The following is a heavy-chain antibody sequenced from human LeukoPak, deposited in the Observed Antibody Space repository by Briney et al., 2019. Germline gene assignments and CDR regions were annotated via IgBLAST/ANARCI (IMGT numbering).Heavy chain of an antibody. CDR1: GFTFSSYS. D-gene: IGHD2-2*01. V-gene: IGHV3-48*04. Sequence: PGGSLRLSCAASGFTFSSYSMNWVRQAPGKGLEWVSYISSSSSTIYYADSVKGRFTISRDNAKNSLYLQMNSLRTEDTAVYYCARDPRIVVVPAARYYMDVWGKGTTVTVSS. CDR3: ARDPRIVVVPAARYYMDV. J-gene: IGHJ6*03. CDR2: ISSSSSTI.